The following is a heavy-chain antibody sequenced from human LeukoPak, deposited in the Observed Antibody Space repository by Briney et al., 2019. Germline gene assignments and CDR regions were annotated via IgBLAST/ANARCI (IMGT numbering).Heavy chain of an antibody. CDR1: GYTFTSYG. CDR3: ARGYEYGDGVDY. J-gene: IGHJ4*02. D-gene: IGHD4-17*01. CDR2: ISAYNGNT. Sequence: ASVKVSCKASGYTFTSYGISWVRQAPGQGLEWMGSISAYNGNTNYAQKLQGRVTMTTDTSTSTAYIELRSLRADDTAVYYCARGYEYGDGVDYWGQGTLATVSP. V-gene: IGHV1-18*01.